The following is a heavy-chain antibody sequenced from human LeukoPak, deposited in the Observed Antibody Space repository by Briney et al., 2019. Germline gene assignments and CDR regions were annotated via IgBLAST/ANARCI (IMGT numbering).Heavy chain of an antibody. D-gene: IGHD5-12*01. J-gene: IGHJ5*02. Sequence: ASVKVSCTASGYTFTGYYMHWVRQAPGQGLEWMGWINPNSGGTNYAQKFQGRVTMTRDTSISTAYMELSRLRSDDTAVYYCARVGYSGYDLSNWFDPWGQGTLVTVSS. V-gene: IGHV1-2*02. CDR1: GYTFTGYY. CDR2: INPNSGGT. CDR3: ARVGYSGYDLSNWFDP.